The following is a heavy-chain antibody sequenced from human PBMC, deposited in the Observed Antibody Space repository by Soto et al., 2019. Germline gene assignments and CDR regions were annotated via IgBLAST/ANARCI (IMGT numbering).Heavy chain of an antibody. Sequence: ESGPTLVNPTETLTLTCTVSGFSLNNTRMGVSWIRQPPGKALEWLAHIFSNAEKSSSTSLKNIVTISKDTAKSQVTLTMTNMDPVDTGTYYCARIGMDDFGDIHLVHYTMDVWGPGTTVTVSS. CDR3: ARIGMDDFGDIHLVHYTMDV. D-gene: IGHD4-17*01. V-gene: IGHV2-26*01. CDR2: IFSNAEK. J-gene: IGHJ6*02. CDR1: GFSLNNTRMG.